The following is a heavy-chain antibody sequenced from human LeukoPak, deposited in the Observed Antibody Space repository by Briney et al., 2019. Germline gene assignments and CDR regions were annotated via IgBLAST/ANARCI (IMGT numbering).Heavy chain of an antibody. CDR1: GFTFSTYE. V-gene: IGHV3-7*01. CDR2: INQEGGEK. J-gene: IGHJ3*02. CDR3: ARQRELPYFDWHKGNNAFDI. D-gene: IGHD3-9*01. Sequence: GGSLRLSCAASGFTFSTYEMNWVRQAPGKGLEWVANINQEGGEKYSVDSVKGRFTISRDNAKNSLYLQMSSLRAEDTAVYYCARQRELPYFDWHKGNNAFDIWGQGTMVTVSS.